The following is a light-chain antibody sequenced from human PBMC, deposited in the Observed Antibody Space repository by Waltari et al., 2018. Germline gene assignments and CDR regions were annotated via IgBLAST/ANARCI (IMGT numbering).Light chain of an antibody. Sequence: SYELTQPPSVSVSPGQTASITCSGDKLGVNYACWYQQKPGQSPVLVIYQDSKRPSGIPERFSGSNSGNTATLTISGTQAMDEADYYCQAWDSSTEGVVFGGGTKLTVL. CDR3: QAWDSSTEGVV. CDR1: KLGVNY. J-gene: IGLJ2*01. CDR2: QDS. V-gene: IGLV3-1*01.